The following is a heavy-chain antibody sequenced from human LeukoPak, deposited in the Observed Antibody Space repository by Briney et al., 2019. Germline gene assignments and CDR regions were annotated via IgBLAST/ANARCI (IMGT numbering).Heavy chain of an antibody. CDR3: ARRGYNYGHVDY. J-gene: IGHJ4*02. CDR2: ISSSGSTI. V-gene: IGHV3-48*03. D-gene: IGHD5-18*01. CDR1: GFTFSTYE. Sequence: GGSLRLSCAASGFTFSTYEMNWVRQAPGKGLEWVSYISSSGSTIYYANSVKGRFTISRDNAKNSLYLQMNSLRAEDTAVYYCARRGYNYGHVDYWGQGTLVTVSS.